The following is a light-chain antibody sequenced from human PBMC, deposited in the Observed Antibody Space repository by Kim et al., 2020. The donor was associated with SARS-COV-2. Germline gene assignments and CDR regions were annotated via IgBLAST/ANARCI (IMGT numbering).Light chain of an antibody. V-gene: IGKV3-11*01. CDR1: QDVRNY. CDR3: QQRSQWPIT. CDR2: DTS. Sequence: EIVLTQSPGTVSLSPGERAILSCRASQDVRNYLIWYQQKPGQAPRLLMYDTSTRATGIPARFSGSGSGTDYTLTISGLEAEDFGMYYCQQRSQWPITFGQGTRLEIK. J-gene: IGKJ5*01.